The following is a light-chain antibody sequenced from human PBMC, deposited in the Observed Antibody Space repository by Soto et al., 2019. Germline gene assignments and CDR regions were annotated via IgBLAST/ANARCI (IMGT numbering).Light chain of an antibody. CDR1: QSVGTR. Sequence: IVVAQSPDTLSFSPGERATRSCRASQSVGTRLAWYQHKTGQAPSLLMSGASSRATRIPDRFSGSGSETDFPLTISRLEPEDFALYYCHHYQVGQPIAFGRGTRLEIK. J-gene: IGKJ5*01. CDR3: HHYQVGQPIA. V-gene: IGKV3-20*01. CDR2: GAS.